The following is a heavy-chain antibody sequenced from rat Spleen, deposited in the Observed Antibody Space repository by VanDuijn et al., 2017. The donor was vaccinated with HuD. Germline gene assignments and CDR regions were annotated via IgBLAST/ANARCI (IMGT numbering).Heavy chain of an antibody. D-gene: IGHD4-3*01. CDR3: AVAGFGY. CDR1: GFTFSDYA. Sequence: EVQLVESGGGLVQPGRSLKLSCAASGFTFSDYAMAWVRQAPKKGLEWVATIIYDGSSTYYRDSVRGRCTISRDNAENTVYLQMNSLRSEDTATYYCAVAGFGYWGQGVMVTVSS. J-gene: IGHJ2*01. CDR2: IIYDGSST. V-gene: IGHV5-17*01.